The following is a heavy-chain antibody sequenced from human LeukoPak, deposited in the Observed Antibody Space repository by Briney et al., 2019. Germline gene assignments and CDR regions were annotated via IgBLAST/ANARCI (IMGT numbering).Heavy chain of an antibody. CDR3: ARARDYTGSWFDP. CDR1: GGSISSYY. J-gene: IGHJ5*02. CDR2: IYYSGST. Sequence: SETLSLTCTVSGGSISSYYWSWIRQPPGKGLEWIGYIYYSGSTNYNPSLKSRVTISVDTSKNQLSLKLSSVTAADTAVYYCARARDYTGSWFDPWGQGTLVTVSS. V-gene: IGHV4-59*08. D-gene: IGHD4-11*01.